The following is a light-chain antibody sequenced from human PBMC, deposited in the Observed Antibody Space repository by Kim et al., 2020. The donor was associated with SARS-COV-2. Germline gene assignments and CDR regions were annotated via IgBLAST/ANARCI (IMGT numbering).Light chain of an antibody. CDR3: NSRDSSGNHLV. CDR1: SLRNYY. Sequence: SSELTQDPAVSVALGQTVRITCQGDSLRNYYASWYQQKPRQAPIVVIYGRNDRPSGIPDRFSGSNSGNTASLTITGVQAEDEANYYCNSRDSSGNHLVFGGGTQLTVL. J-gene: IGLJ3*02. V-gene: IGLV3-19*01. CDR2: GRN.